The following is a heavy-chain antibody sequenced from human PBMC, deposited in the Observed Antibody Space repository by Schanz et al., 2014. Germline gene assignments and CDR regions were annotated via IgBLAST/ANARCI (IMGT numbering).Heavy chain of an antibody. J-gene: IGHJ4*02. CDR1: GFTFSSYW. CDR2: IKQDGSEK. CDR3: AKYGGELGVSFEY. Sequence: EVQLVESGGGLVQPGGSLRLSCAASGFTFSSYWMSWVRQAPGKGLEWVANIKQDGSEKYYVDSVKGRFTISRDNAXXSLYLQMNSLRPEDTAVYYCAKYGGELGVSFEYWGQGTLVTVSS. V-gene: IGHV3-7*01. D-gene: IGHD7-27*01.